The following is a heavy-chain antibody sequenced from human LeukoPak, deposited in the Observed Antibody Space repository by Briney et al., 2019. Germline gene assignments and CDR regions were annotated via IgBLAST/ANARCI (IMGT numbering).Heavy chain of an antibody. CDR2: INPNSGGT. CDR1: GYTFTGYY. Sequence: ASVKVSCKASGYTFTGYYMHWVRQAPGQGLEWMGWINPNSGGTYYAQKFQGRVTMTRDTSISTAYMELSRLRSDDTAVYYCARAGFNWGEIDYWGQGTLVTVSS. D-gene: IGHD7-27*01. V-gene: IGHV1-2*02. CDR3: ARAGFNWGEIDY. J-gene: IGHJ4*02.